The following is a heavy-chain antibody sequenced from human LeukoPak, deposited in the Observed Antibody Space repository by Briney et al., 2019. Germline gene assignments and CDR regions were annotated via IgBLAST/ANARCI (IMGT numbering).Heavy chain of an antibody. J-gene: IGHJ4*02. CDR1: GGSISSSSYY. CDR3: ARRYSGYHYYFDY. D-gene: IGHD5-12*01. CDR2: IYYSGST. Sequence: SETLSLTCTVSGGSISSSSYYWGWIRQPPGKGLEWIGSIYYSGSTYYNPSLKSRVTISVDTSKNQFSLKRSSVTAADTAVYYCARRYSGYHYYFDYWGQGTLVTVSS. V-gene: IGHV4-39*07.